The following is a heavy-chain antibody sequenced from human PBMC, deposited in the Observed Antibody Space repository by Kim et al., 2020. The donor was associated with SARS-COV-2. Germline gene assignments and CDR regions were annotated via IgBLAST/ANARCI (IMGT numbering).Heavy chain of an antibody. V-gene: IGHV3-20*01. CDR1: GFTFDDYG. J-gene: IGHJ4*02. Sequence: GGSLRLSCAASGFTFDDYGLSWVRQAPGKGLEWVSGINRNSDSTGYADSVKGRFTISRNNAKNSPFLQMNSPRAEATALYPCGRGYAGRPFDLWGQATLV. D-gene: IGHD2-2*01. CDR3: GRGYAGRPFDL. CDR2: INRNSDST.